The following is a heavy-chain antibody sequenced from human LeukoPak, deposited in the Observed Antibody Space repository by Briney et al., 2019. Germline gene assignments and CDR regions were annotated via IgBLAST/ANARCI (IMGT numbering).Heavy chain of an antibody. CDR1: GGSFSGYY. CDR3: LYYDFWSGYDY. D-gene: IGHD3-3*01. V-gene: IGHV4-34*01. CDR2: INHSGST. J-gene: IGHJ4*02. Sequence: PSETLSLTCAVYGGSFSGYYWSWIRQPPGKGLEWIGEINHSGSTNYDPSLKSRVTVSVDTPKNQFSLKLNSVTAADTAVYYCLYYDFWSGYDYWGQGTLVTVSS.